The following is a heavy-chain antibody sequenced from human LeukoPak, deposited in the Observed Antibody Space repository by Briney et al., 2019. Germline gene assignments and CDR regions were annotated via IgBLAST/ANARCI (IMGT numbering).Heavy chain of an antibody. J-gene: IGHJ5*01. CDR3: ARDPDSSCWKFDS. V-gene: IGHV1-2*02. Sequence: ASVKVSCKASGYTFTGYYMHWVRQAPGQGLEWMGWINPNSGSNKYAQKFQGRGTNTRDTSISTAYMELSRLRSDDTAVYYCARDPDSSCWKFDSWGQGTLVSVSS. CDR1: GYTFTGYY. CDR2: INPNSGSN. D-gene: IGHD6-13*01.